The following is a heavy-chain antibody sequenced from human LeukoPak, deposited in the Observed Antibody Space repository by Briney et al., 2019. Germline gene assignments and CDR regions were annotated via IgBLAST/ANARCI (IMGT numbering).Heavy chain of an antibody. J-gene: IGHJ4*02. CDR3: ARDRGNGFNSYFSDY. D-gene: IGHD5-24*01. CDR2: IKQDGSEK. Sequence: PGGSLRLSCAASGFTFSSYWMSWVRQAPGKGLEWVANIKQDGSEKYSVDSVKGRFTISRDNAKNSLFLQMNSLRAEDTALYYCARDRGNGFNSYFSDYWGQGTLVTVSS. CDR1: GFTFSSYW. V-gene: IGHV3-7*01.